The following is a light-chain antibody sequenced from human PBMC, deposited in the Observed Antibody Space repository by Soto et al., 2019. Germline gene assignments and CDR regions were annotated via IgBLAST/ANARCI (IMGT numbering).Light chain of an antibody. V-gene: IGKV3-20*01. J-gene: IGKJ1*01. Sequence: EIVLTQSPGTLSLSPGERATLSCRASQSVTSSYLAWYQQKPGQAPRLLIHGASNRATDIPDRISGSGSGADFTLTISRLEPEDFAVYYCQQYGDSPVTFGQGTKVDIK. CDR3: QQYGDSPVT. CDR1: QSVTSSY. CDR2: GAS.